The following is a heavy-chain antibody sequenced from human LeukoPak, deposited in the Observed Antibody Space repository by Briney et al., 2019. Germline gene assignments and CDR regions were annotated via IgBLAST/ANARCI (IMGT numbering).Heavy chain of an antibody. CDR3: ARRPSKWELYAFDI. Sequence: ASVKVSCKASGYTFTGYYMHWVRQAPGQGLEWMGWINPNSGGTNYAQKFQGRVTMTRDTSISTAYMELSRLRSDDTAVYYCARRPSKWELYAFDIWGQGTMVTVSS. CDR1: GYTFTGYY. J-gene: IGHJ3*02. D-gene: IGHD1-26*01. CDR2: INPNSGGT. V-gene: IGHV1-2*02.